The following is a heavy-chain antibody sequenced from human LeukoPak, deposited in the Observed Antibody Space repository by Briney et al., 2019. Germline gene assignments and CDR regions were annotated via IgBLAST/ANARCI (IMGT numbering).Heavy chain of an antibody. CDR1: GGSFSGYY. Sequence: PSETLSLTCAVYGGSFSGYYWSWIRQPPGKGLEWIGEINHSGSTNYNPSLKSRVTISVDTSKNQFSLKLSSVTAADTAVYYCARDKTQTWFGELWLFDYWGQGTLVTVSS. V-gene: IGHV4-34*01. CDR3: ARDKTQTWFGELWLFDY. D-gene: IGHD3-10*01. CDR2: INHSGST. J-gene: IGHJ4*02.